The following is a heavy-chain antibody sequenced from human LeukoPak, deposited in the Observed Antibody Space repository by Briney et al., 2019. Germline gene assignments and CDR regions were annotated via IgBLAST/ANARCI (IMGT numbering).Heavy chain of an antibody. D-gene: IGHD2-2*03. CDR2: ISSSGSTI. CDR1: GSTFSSYE. CDR3: AKPPGYCSSTSCADY. Sequence: GGSLRLSCAASGSTFSSYEMNWVRQAPGKGLEWVSYISSSGSTIYYADSVKGRFTISRDNAKNSLYLQMNSLRAEDTAVYYCAKPPGYCSSTSCADYWGQGTLVTVSS. J-gene: IGHJ4*02. V-gene: IGHV3-48*03.